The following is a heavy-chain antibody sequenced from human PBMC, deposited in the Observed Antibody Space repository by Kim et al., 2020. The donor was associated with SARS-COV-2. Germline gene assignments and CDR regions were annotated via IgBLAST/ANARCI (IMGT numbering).Heavy chain of an antibody. V-gene: IGHV3-64D*09. CDR3: VKDANKYSSSPFDY. J-gene: IGHJ4*02. D-gene: IGHD6-6*01. Sequence: ADSVKGRFTISRDNSKNTLYLQMSSLRAEDTAVYYCVKDANKYSSSPFDYWGQGTLVTVSS.